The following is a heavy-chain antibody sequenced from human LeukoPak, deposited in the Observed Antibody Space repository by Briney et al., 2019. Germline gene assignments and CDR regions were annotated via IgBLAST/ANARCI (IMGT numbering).Heavy chain of an antibody. CDR1: GFTFSSYG. D-gene: IGHD3-10*01. Sequence: GGSLRLSCAASGFTFSSYGMHWVRQAPGKGLEWVAFIRYDGSNKYYADSVKGRFTISRDNSKNTLYLQMNSLRAEDTAVYYCAKAGGTMVRGVIIWGRVDYMDVWGKGTTVTISS. CDR2: IRYDGSNK. J-gene: IGHJ6*03. CDR3: AKAGGTMVRGVIIWGRVDYMDV. V-gene: IGHV3-30*02.